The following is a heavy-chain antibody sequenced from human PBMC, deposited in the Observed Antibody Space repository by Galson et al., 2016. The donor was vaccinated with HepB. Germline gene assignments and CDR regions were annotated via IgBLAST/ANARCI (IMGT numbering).Heavy chain of an antibody. J-gene: IGHJ5*02. D-gene: IGHD3-22*01. CDR2: FDPEYGET. Sequence: SVKVSCKVSGYSLTELSMHWVRQAPGEGLEYMGGFDPEYGETIYAQQFQGRVTMTEDTSTDTAYMELSSLRSEDTAVYYCAADSFYYARSGYPRWFDPWGQGTLVTVSS. CDR1: GYSLTELS. V-gene: IGHV1-24*01. CDR3: AADSFYYARSGYPRWFDP.